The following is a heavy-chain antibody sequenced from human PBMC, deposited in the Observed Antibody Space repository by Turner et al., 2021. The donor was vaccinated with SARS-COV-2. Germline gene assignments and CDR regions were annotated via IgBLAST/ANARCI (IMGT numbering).Heavy chain of an antibody. V-gene: IGHV4-34*01. CDR2: ISHSGST. CDR3: ARVNYGGVTVRDYYSYYGMDV. Sequence: VQLQQLGAGLLKPSETLSLTGAAYGGSFSCYSCVLLRQSPGKGMEWIGDISHSGSTTYNPSLKSRVTLSVDRSKIQFSLRLSSVTAADTAVYYCARVNYGGVTVRDYYSYYGMDVWGQGTTVTVS. J-gene: IGHJ6*02. CDR1: GGSFSCYS. D-gene: IGHD2-21*02.